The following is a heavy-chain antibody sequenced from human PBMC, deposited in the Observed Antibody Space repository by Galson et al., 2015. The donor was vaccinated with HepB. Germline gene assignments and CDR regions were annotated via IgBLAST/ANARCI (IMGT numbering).Heavy chain of an antibody. D-gene: IGHD6-13*01. CDR1: GYTFTSYG. CDR3: ARIDRRAAVNWFDP. CDR2: ISVYNGNT. V-gene: IGHV1-18*04. J-gene: IGHJ5*02. Sequence: SVKVSCKASGYTFTSYGISWVRQAPGQGLEWMGWISVYNGNTNYAQKLQGRVTMTTDTSRSTAYMELRSLRSDDTAVYYCARIDRRAAVNWFDPWGQGTLVTVSS.